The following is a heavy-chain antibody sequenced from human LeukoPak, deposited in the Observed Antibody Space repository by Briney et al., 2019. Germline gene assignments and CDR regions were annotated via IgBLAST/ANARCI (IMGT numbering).Heavy chain of an antibody. CDR3: ARDGSDFWSGHQGVGADIRYYMDV. V-gene: IGHV1-18*01. D-gene: IGHD3-3*01. Sequence: ASVKVSCKASGYTFTSYGISWVRQAPGQGLEWMGWISAYNGNTNYAQKLQGRVTMTTDTSTSTAYMELRSLRSDDTAVYYCARDGSDFWSGHQGVGADIRYYMDVWGKGTTVTVSS. CDR1: GYTFTSYG. J-gene: IGHJ6*03. CDR2: ISAYNGNT.